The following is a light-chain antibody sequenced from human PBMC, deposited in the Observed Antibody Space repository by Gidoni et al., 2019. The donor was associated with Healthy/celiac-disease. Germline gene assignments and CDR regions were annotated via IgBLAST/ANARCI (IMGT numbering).Light chain of an antibody. CDR3: MQAIQTPA. V-gene: IGKV2-28*01. CDR1: QSLLHSNGYNY. CDR2: LGS. Sequence: DIVLTQSPLSLPVTPGEPASIACRSSQSLLHSNGYNYLDWYLQKPGQSPQLLIYLGSNRASGVPDRFSGSGAGTDFTLKISRVEDEDVGVYYCMQAIQTPAFGPGTKVDIK. J-gene: IGKJ3*01.